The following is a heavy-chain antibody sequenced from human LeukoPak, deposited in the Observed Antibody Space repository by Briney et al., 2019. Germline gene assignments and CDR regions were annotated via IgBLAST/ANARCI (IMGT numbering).Heavy chain of an antibody. Sequence: GASVKVSCKASGGTFSSYAISWVRQAPGQGLEWMGGIIPIFGTANYAQKFQGRVTITADESTSTAYMELSSLRSEGTAVYYCARKVLYYFDYWGQGTLVTASS. V-gene: IGHV1-69*13. CDR3: ARKVLYYFDY. D-gene: IGHD4/OR15-4a*01. CDR2: IIPIFGTA. J-gene: IGHJ4*02. CDR1: GGTFSSYA.